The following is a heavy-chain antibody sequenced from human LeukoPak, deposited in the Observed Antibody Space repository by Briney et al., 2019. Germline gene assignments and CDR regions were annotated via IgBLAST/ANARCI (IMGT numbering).Heavy chain of an antibody. CDR2: IYSGGKT. J-gene: IGHJ4*02. D-gene: IGHD3-22*01. V-gene: IGHV3-53*05. CDR1: GLTVSSNC. Sequence: GGSLRLSCAASGLTVSSNCMSWVRQAPGKGLEWVSFIYSGGKTYYADSVKGRFTISRDNSKNTLYLQMNRLRTEDTALYYCAKDSSVYHYDSRNFDYWGQGTLVTVSS. CDR3: AKDSSVYHYDSRNFDY.